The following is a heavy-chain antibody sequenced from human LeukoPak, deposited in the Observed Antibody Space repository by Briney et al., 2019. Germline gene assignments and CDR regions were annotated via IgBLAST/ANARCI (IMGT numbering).Heavy chain of an antibody. CDR3: ATYLVVEYWITYMDV. Sequence: SVKVSCKASGGTFSNYAISWVRQAPGQGLEWMGGIIPIFGTTKYAQKFQGRVTITADESTSTAYMELSSLRSEDTATYYCATYLVVEYWITYMDVWGKGTTVIVSS. D-gene: IGHD2/OR15-2a*01. V-gene: IGHV1-69*01. J-gene: IGHJ6*04. CDR2: IIPIFGTT. CDR1: GGTFSNYA.